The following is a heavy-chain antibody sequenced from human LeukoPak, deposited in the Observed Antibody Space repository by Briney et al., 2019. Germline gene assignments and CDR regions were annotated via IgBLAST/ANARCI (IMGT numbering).Heavy chain of an antibody. CDR1: GFTFSTYW. V-gene: IGHV3-30*02. CDR3: AKDFRYYFDY. CDR2: IRYDGSNK. Sequence: GGSLRLSCAASGFTFSTYWMTWVRQAPGKGLEWVAFIRYDGSNKYYADSVKGRFTISRDNSKNTLYLQMNSLRAEDTAVYYCAKDFRYYFDYWGQGTLVTVSS. D-gene: IGHD3-10*01. J-gene: IGHJ4*02.